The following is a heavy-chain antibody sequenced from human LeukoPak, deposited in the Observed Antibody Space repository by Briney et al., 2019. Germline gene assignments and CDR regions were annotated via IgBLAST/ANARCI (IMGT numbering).Heavy chain of an antibody. CDR2: ISYDGSNK. CDR3: ARDYYGSGSLFDY. V-gene: IGHV3-30*03. CDR1: GFTFSSYG. Sequence: GGSLRLSCAASGFTFSSYGMHWVRQAPGKGLEWVAVISYDGSNKYYADSVKGRFTISRDNSKNTLYLQMNSLRAEDTAVYYCARDYYGSGSLFDYWGQGTLVTVSS. D-gene: IGHD3-10*01. J-gene: IGHJ4*02.